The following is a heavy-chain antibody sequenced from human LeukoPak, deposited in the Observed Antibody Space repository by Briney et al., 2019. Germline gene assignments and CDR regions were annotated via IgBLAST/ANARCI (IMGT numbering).Heavy chain of an antibody. J-gene: IGHJ4*02. Sequence: SETLSLTCSVSGDSISYFYWSWIRQAAGKGLEWIGRISSSGSTDYNASLKSRVTMSVDTSKNQLSLKVISVTAADTAVYYCARDRSYYYGSESYVDYWGRGTLVTVSS. CDR2: ISSSGST. D-gene: IGHD3-10*01. CDR3: ARDRSYYYGSESYVDY. V-gene: IGHV4-4*07. CDR1: GDSISYFY.